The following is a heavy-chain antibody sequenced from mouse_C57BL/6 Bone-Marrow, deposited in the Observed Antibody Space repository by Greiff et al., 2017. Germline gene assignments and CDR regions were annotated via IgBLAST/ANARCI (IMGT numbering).Heavy chain of an antibody. J-gene: IGHJ2*01. CDR1: GYTFTSYW. CDR2: IDPSDSET. CDR3: ARGYYGSSYHLFDY. D-gene: IGHD1-1*01. Sequence: VQLQQPGAELVRPGSSVKLSCKASGYTFTSYWMHWVKQRPIQGLEWIGNIDPSDSETHYNQKFKDKATLTVDKSSSTAYMQLSSLTSEDSAVYYCARGYYGSSYHLFDYWGQGTTLTVSS. V-gene: IGHV1-52*01.